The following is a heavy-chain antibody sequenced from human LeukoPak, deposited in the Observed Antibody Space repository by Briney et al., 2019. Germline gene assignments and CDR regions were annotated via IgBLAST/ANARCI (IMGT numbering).Heavy chain of an antibody. V-gene: IGHV3-21*01. D-gene: IGHD6-13*01. CDR3: ATNLIAAAGEAFF. Sequence: TGGSLRLSCAASGFTFSSYSMNWVRQAPGKGLEWVSSISSSSSYIYYADSVKGRFAISRDNAKNSLYLQMNSLRAEDTAVYYCATNLIAAAGEAFFWGQGTLVTVSS. CDR2: ISSSSSYI. CDR1: GFTFSSYS. J-gene: IGHJ4*02.